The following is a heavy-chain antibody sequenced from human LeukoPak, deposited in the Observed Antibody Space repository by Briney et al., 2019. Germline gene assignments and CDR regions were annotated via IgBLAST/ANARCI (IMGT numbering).Heavy chain of an antibody. J-gene: IGHJ5*02. D-gene: IGHD3-3*01. Sequence: GGSLRLSCAASGFAFSDYYMSWIRQAPGKGLEWVSYISSSGSTIYYADSVKGRFTISRDNAKNSLYPQMNSLRAEDTAVYYCAREWSGYPNWFDPWGQGTLVTVSS. CDR2: ISSSGSTI. CDR1: GFAFSDYY. V-gene: IGHV3-11*01. CDR3: AREWSGYPNWFDP.